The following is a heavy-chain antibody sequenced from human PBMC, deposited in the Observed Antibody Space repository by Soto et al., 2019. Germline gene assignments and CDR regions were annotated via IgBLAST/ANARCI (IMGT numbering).Heavy chain of an antibody. Sequence: GGSLRLSCAASGFTFSNAGMNWVRQAPGKGLEWVGRIKSKTDGGTTDYAAPVKGRFTISRDDSKNTLYLQMNSLKTEDTAVYYCTTYGPPIYYYDSSGYSDYWGQGTLVTVSS. CDR1: GFTFSNAG. CDR2: IKSKTDGGTT. CDR3: TTYGPPIYYYDSSGYSDY. V-gene: IGHV3-15*07. D-gene: IGHD3-22*01. J-gene: IGHJ4*02.